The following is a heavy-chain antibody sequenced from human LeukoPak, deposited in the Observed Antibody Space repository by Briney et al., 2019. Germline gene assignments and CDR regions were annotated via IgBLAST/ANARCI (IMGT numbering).Heavy chain of an antibody. D-gene: IGHD2-21*02. CDR1: GYTFTSYG. V-gene: IGHV1-18*01. CDR3: SRAMTALPVRGAFDL. J-gene: IGHJ3*01. CDR2: ISAYNGNT. Sequence: ASVKVSCKASGYTFTSYGISWVRQAPGQGLEWMGWISAYNGNTNYAQKLQGRVTMTTDTSTSTAYMELRDLRSDDTAVYYCSRAMTALPVRGAFDLWGQGTMVIVSS.